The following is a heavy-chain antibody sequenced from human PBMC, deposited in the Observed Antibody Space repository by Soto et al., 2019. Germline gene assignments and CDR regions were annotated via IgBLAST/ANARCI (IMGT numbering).Heavy chain of an antibody. Sequence: SETLSLTCAVSGGSISSSNWWSWVRQPPGKGLEWIGEIYHSGSTNYNPPLKSRVTISVDKSKNQFSLKLSSVTAADTAVYYCARDSRQLDAFDIWGQGTMVTVSS. CDR3: ARDSRQLDAFDI. CDR1: GGSISSSNW. V-gene: IGHV4-4*02. J-gene: IGHJ3*02. D-gene: IGHD6-13*01. CDR2: IYHSGST.